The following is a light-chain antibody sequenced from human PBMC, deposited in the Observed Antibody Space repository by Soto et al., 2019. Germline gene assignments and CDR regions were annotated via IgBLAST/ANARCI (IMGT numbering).Light chain of an antibody. Sequence: DIQMPQSLSTLSGSVGDSFTITGRASQTISSWLAWYQQKPGKAPKLLIYKASTLKSGVPSRFSGSGSGTEFTLTISSLQPDDFATYYCQHYNSYSEAFGKGTKVDIK. V-gene: IGKV1-5*03. CDR1: QTISSW. J-gene: IGKJ1*01. CDR2: KAS. CDR3: QHYNSYSEA.